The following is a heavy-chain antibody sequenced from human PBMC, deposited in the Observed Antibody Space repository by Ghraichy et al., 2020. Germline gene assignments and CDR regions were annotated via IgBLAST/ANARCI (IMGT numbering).Heavy chain of an antibody. D-gene: IGHD5-24*01. CDR2: IYTSGST. CDR3: ASELWLQFGSYYGMDV. J-gene: IGHJ6*02. CDR1: GGSISSGSYY. V-gene: IGHV4-61*02. Sequence: SETLSLTCTVSGGSISSGSYYWSWIRQPAGKGLEWIGRIYTSGSTNYNPSLKSRVTISVDTSKNQFSLKLSSVTAADTAVYYCASELWLQFGSYYGMDVWGQGTTVTVSS.